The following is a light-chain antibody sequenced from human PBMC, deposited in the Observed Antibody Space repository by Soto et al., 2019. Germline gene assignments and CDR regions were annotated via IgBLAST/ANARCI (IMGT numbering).Light chain of an antibody. CDR2: DVS. CDR3: CSSAGSYTYV. J-gene: IGLJ1*01. CDR1: SRDVGGYNY. Sequence: QSALTQPRSVSGSPGQSVTISCTGTSRDVGGYNYVSWYQQHPGKAPKLMIYDVSKRPSGVPDRFSGSKSGNTASLTISVLQADEEDDDYCCSSAGSYTYVFGTGTKLTVL. V-gene: IGLV2-11*01.